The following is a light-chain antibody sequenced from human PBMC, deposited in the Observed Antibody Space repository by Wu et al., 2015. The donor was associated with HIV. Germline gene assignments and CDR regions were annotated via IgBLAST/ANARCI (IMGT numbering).Light chain of an antibody. J-gene: IGKJ1*01. CDR1: QSITSW. V-gene: IGKV1-5*03. CDR2: KAS. CDR3: QHYNSYST. Sequence: DIQMTQSPSTLSASVGDRVTITCRASQSITSWLAWYHQRPGKAPKLLIYKASSLESGVPSRFSGSGSGTEFTLTISSLQPDDFATYYCQHYNSYSTFGQGTKVEIK.